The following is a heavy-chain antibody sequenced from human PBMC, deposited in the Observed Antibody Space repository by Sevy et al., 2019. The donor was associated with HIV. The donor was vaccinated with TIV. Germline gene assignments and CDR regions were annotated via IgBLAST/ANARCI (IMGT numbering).Heavy chain of an antibody. J-gene: IGHJ6*02. CDR2: IKQDGSEK. Sequence: GGSLRLSCAASGFTFSSYWMSWVRQAPGKGLEWVANIKQDGSEKYYVDSVKGRFTISRDNAKNSLYLQMNSLRAEDTAVYYCARDRPLYYDFWSGGYYYYGMDVRGQGTTVTVSS. CDR3: ARDRPLYYDFWSGGYYYYGMDV. CDR1: GFTFSSYW. D-gene: IGHD3-3*01. V-gene: IGHV3-7*01.